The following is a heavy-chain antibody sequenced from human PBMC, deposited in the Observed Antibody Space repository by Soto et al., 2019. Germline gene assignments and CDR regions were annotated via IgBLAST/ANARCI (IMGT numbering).Heavy chain of an antibody. CDR3: ARGLTRGMDV. J-gene: IGHJ6*02. V-gene: IGHV3-48*03. CDR1: GFTFSSYE. Sequence: EVQLVESGGGLVQPGGSLRLSCAASGFTFSSYEMNWVRQAPGKGLEWVSYISSSGSTIYYTDSVKGRFTISRDNAKNSLYLQMNSLRAEDTAVYYCARGLTRGMDVWGQGTTVTVSS. D-gene: IGHD3-9*01. CDR2: ISSSGSTI.